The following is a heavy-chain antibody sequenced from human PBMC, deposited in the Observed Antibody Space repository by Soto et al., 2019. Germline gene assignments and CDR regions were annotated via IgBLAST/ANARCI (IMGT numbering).Heavy chain of an antibody. J-gene: IGHJ4*02. Sequence: AETLCLTCAVYVGSFSGYYWGWIRQPPGKGLDLIGEINHSGSTNYNPPLKSRVTISVDTSKNQFSLKLSSVTAADTAVYYCARGHYGDYARYFDYWGQGTLVTVSS. CDR3: ARGHYGDYARYFDY. V-gene: IGHV4-34*01. CDR2: INHSGST. D-gene: IGHD4-17*01. CDR1: VGSFSGYY.